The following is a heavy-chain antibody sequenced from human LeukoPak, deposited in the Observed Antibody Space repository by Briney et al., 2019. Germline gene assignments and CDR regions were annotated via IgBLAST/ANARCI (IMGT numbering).Heavy chain of an antibody. CDR3: ARQNYGDYEDAFDI. D-gene: IGHD4-17*01. J-gene: IGHJ3*02. V-gene: IGHV4-59*08. CDR2: IYYSGST. Sequence: SETLSLTCTVSGGSISSYYWSWIRQPPGKGLEWIGYIYYSGSTNYNPSLKSRVTISVDTSKNQFSLKLSSVTAADTAVYYCARQNYGDYEDAFDIWGQGTMVTVSS. CDR1: GGSISSYY.